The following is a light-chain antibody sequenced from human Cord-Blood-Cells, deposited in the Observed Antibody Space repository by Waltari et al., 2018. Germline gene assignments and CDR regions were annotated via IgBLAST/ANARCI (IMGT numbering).Light chain of an antibody. CDR3: SSYTSSSTLV. J-gene: IGLJ2*01. Sequence: QSALTQPASVSGSPGQSITISCPGTSSDVGGYNYVSWYQQHPGKAPKLMIYDVSKRPSGVSNRFSGSKSGNTASLTISGLRAEDEADYYCSSYTSSSTLVFGGGTKLTVL. V-gene: IGLV2-14*01. CDR2: DVS. CDR1: SSDVGGYNY.